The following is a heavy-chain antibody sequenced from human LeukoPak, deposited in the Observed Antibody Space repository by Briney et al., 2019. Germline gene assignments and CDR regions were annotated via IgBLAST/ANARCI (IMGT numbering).Heavy chain of an antibody. CDR1: GYTFTSYA. Sequence: ASVRVSCKASGYTFTSYAMHWVRQAPGQRLEWMGWINAGNGNTKYSQKFQGRVTITRDTSASTAYMELSSLRSEDTAVYYCARVSSQQWLVPQVYFDYWGQGTLVTVSS. CDR2: INAGNGNT. V-gene: IGHV1-3*01. J-gene: IGHJ4*02. CDR3: ARVSSQQWLVPQVYFDY. D-gene: IGHD6-19*01.